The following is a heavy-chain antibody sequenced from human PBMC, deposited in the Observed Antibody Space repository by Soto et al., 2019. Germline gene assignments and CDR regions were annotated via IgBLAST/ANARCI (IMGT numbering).Heavy chain of an antibody. CDR2: MHGNSGNT. J-gene: IGHJ4*02. CDR3: ARYIYDQGFNS. V-gene: IGHV1-8*01. D-gene: IGHD5-18*01. CDR1: GNTFTNLD. Sequence: QVQLVQSGAEVKKLGASVKVSGKASGNTFTNLDLNWVRQAPGQGLDWMGWMHGNSGNTGHARKFQARVGMTRNTSISTAYMELSSLRAEDTAVYYCARYIYDQGFNSWGQGTLVIVSS.